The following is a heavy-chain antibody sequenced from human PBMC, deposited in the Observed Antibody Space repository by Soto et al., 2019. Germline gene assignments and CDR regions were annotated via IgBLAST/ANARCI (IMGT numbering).Heavy chain of an antibody. J-gene: IGHJ4*02. Sequence: ASVKVSCKASGYTFTSYGISWVRQAPGQGLEWMGWISAYNGNTNYAQKLQGRVTMTIDTSTSTVYMELRSLRSDDTAVYYCARALMSADDYGHYVPFAYWGQGTLVTVSS. CDR1: GYTFTSYG. CDR2: ISAYNGNT. V-gene: IGHV1-18*01. D-gene: IGHD4-17*01. CDR3: ARALMSADDYGHYVPFAY.